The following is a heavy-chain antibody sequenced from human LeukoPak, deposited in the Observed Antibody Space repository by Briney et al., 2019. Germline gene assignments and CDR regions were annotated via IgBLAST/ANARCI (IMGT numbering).Heavy chain of an antibody. CDR2: ISSSGSTI. D-gene: IGHD1-26*01. J-gene: IGHJ4*02. Sequence: GGSLRRSCAASGFTFSDYYMSWIRQAPGKGLEWVSYISSSGSTIYYADSVKGQFTISRDNAKNSLYLQMNSLRAEDTAVYYCARDWAIVGASAGDYWGQGTLVTVSS. V-gene: IGHV3-11*01. CDR1: GFTFSDYY. CDR3: ARDWAIVGASAGDY.